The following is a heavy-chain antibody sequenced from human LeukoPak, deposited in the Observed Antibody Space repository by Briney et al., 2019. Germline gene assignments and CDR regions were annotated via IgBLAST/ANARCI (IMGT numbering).Heavy chain of an antibody. CDR2: ISSSFAI. D-gene: IGHD5-12*01. Sequence: GGSLRLSCVVSGFAFSSFEMNWVCQAPGKGLEWVSYISSSFAIRYADSVKGRFTISRDHARDSLYLEMNSLRVEDTAVYYCARSLSGYNTDPFFEQWGQGAPVTVS. CDR1: GFAFSSFE. V-gene: IGHV3-48*03. CDR3: ARSLSGYNTDPFFEQ. J-gene: IGHJ4*02.